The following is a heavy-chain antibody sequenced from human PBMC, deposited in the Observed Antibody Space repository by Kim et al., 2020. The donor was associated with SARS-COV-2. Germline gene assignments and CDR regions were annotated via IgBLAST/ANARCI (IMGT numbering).Heavy chain of an antibody. CDR2: ISYIGST. CDR3: ARVNGYYYDNSAYYYSPDY. D-gene: IGHD3-22*01. Sequence: SETLSLTCTVSGGSVSSGSYYWSWIRQPPGKGLEWIGYISYIGSTNYNPSLKSRVTISVDTSKNQFSLKLSSVTAADTAVYYCARVNGYYYDNSAYYYSPDYWGQGTLVTVSS. J-gene: IGHJ4*02. CDR1: GGSVSSGSYY. V-gene: IGHV4-61*01.